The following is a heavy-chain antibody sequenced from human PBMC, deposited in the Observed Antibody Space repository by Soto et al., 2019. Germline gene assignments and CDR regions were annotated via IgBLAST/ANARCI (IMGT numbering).Heavy chain of an antibody. Sequence: SDTLSLTCTVPGDSISSNTYSWGWIRQPPGKGLEYIGTIHFSGNTYYNPSLNSRVAISVDTSKNQFSLKLTSVTAADTALYYCARQVTGLMGYAYDIWGQGTMVT. CDR2: IHFSGNT. D-gene: IGHD2-8*02. V-gene: IGHV4-39*01. J-gene: IGHJ3*02. CDR3: ARQVTGLMGYAYDI. CDR1: GDSISSNTYS.